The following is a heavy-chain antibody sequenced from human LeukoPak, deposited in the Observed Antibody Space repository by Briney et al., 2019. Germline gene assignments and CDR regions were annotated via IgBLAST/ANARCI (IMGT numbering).Heavy chain of an antibody. Sequence: GESLKISCKGSGCSFTSYWIGWVRQMPGKGLEWMGIIYPGDSDTRYSPSFQGQVTISADKSISTAYLQWSSLRASDTAMYYCATLGNDYVWGSYENFDYWGQGTLVTVSS. CDR2: IYPGDSDT. V-gene: IGHV5-51*01. CDR3: ATLGNDYVWGSYENFDY. CDR1: GCSFTSYW. D-gene: IGHD3-16*01. J-gene: IGHJ4*02.